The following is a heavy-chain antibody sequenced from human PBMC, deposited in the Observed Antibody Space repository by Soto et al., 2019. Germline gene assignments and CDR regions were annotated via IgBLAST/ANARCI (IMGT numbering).Heavy chain of an antibody. V-gene: IGHV3-23*01. CDR2: VSSGGST. J-gene: IGHJ4*02. Sequence: GGSLRLSCAASGFTFTSYAMGWVRQAPGKGLEWVSVVSSGGSTYYADSVTGRFTVSRDNSKNTLSLQMNSLRAEDTAVYYCAKRRGAGGHFDYWGQGPLVTVSS. D-gene: IGHD2-15*01. CDR3: AKRRGAGGHFDY. CDR1: GFTFTSYA.